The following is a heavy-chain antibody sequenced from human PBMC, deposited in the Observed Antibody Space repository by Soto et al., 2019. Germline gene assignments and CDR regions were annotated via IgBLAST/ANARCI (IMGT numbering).Heavy chain of an antibody. V-gene: IGHV4-34*01. CDR3: ARGDTAMVTIDY. Sequence: SETLSLTCAVYGGSFSGYYWSWIRQPPGKGLEWIGEINHSGSTNYNPSLKSRVTISVDTSKDQFSLKLSSVTAADTAVYYCARGDTAMVTIDYWGQGTLVTVSS. CDR1: GGSFSGYY. CDR2: INHSGST. J-gene: IGHJ4*02. D-gene: IGHD5-18*01.